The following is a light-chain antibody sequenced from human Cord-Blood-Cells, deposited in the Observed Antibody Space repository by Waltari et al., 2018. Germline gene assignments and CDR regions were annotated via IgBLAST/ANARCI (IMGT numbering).Light chain of an antibody. V-gene: IGLV2-14*01. CDR2: EVS. CDR3: SSYTSSSTYV. J-gene: IGLJ1*01. CDR1: SSDVGGSNY. Sequence: QSALTQTASVSGSPGQSITISCTGTSSDVGGSNYVSWYQQHPGKAPKLMIYEVSNRPSGVSNRFSGSKSGNTASLTISGLQAEDEADYYCSSYTSSSTYVFGTGTKVTVL.